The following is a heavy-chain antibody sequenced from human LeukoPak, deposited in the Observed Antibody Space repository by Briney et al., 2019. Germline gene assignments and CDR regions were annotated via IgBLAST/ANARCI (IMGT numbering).Heavy chain of an antibody. D-gene: IGHD6-19*01. CDR2: IYYSGST. J-gene: IGHJ4*02. CDR3: ARHQKQWLVDY. Sequence: PSETLSLTCTVSGGSISSSSYYWGWIRQPPGKGLVWIGSIYYSGSTFYNPSLNSRVTISVDTSRNQFSLKLSSVTAADTAMYYCARHQKQWLVDYWGQGTLVTVSS. CDR1: GGSISSSSYY. V-gene: IGHV4-39*01.